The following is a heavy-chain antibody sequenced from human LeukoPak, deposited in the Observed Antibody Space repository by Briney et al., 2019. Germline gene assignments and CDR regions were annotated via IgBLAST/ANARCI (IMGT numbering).Heavy chain of an antibody. CDR1: GGTFSTYT. V-gene: IGHV1-69*02. CDR2: IIPILGIA. D-gene: IGHD6-6*01. J-gene: IGHJ4*02. CDR3: ARAGQLSTGAYFDY. Sequence: SVKVSCKASGGTFSTYTFSWVRQAPGQGLEWMGRIIPILGIASYAQKFQGRVTITADNSTNTAYMDLISLRSGETAVYYCARAGQLSTGAYFDYWGQGTLVTVSS.